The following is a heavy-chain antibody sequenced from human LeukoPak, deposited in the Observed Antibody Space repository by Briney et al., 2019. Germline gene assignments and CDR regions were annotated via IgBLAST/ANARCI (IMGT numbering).Heavy chain of an antibody. CDR1: GGSISSGGYY. CDR3: ASGFGFGEFYLGAFDY. J-gene: IGHJ4*02. CDR2: IYYSGSA. D-gene: IGHD3-10*01. Sequence: SETLSLTCTVSGGSISSGGYYWSWIRQHPGKGLEWIGYIYYSGSAYYNPSLKSRVTISVDTSKNQFSLKLSSVTAADTAVYYCASGFGFGEFYLGAFDYWGQGTLVTVSS. V-gene: IGHV4-31*03.